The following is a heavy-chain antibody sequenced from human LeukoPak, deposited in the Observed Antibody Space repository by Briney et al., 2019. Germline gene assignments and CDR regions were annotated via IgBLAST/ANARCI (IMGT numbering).Heavy chain of an antibody. J-gene: IGHJ4*02. Sequence: SETLSLTCAVYGGSFSGHYWSWIRQPPGRGLEWIGEINHSGSTNYNPSLKSRVTISVDTSKNQFSLKLSSVTAADTAVYYCARGRYSSGWFVYWGQGTLVTVSS. CDR3: ARGRYSSGWFVY. CDR2: INHSGST. V-gene: IGHV4-34*01. CDR1: GGSFSGHY. D-gene: IGHD6-19*01.